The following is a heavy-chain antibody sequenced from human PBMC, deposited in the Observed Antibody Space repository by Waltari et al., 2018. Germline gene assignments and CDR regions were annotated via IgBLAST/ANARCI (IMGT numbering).Heavy chain of an antibody. D-gene: IGHD3-10*01. J-gene: IGHJ4*02. CDR3: AKDGGIWYGSGPGYFDY. CDR2: IRYDGSNK. Sequence: QVQLVESGGGVVQPGGSLRLSCAASGFTFSSYGMHWVRQAPGKGLEWVAFIRYDGSNKYYADSVKGRFTISRDNPKNTLYLQMNSLRAEDTAVYYCAKDGGIWYGSGPGYFDYWGQGTLVTVSS. CDR1: GFTFSSYG. V-gene: IGHV3-30*02.